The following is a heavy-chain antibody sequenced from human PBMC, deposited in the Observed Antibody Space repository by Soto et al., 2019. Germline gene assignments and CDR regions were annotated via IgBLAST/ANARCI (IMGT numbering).Heavy chain of an antibody. CDR3: ARHPSIGRSENDLDA. V-gene: IGHV4-59*08. CDR2: MFYRGNT. CDR1: GGSISGYY. Sequence: SETLSLTCTVSGGSISGYYWSWIRQSPGKGLEWIGYMFYRGNTIYSPSLKWRVTTSVDTAKNQFSLKLTSVTAADTAVYYCARHPSIGRSENDLDAWGQGTMVTV. J-gene: IGHJ6*02. D-gene: IGHD1-1*01.